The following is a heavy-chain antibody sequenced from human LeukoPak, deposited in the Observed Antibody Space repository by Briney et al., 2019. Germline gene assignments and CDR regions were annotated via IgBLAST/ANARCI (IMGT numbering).Heavy chain of an antibody. V-gene: IGHV4-39*01. CDR3: ARLFARGWFGEFYFDY. J-gene: IGHJ4*02. CDR1: GGSISSSSYY. Sequence: SETLSLTCTVSGGSISSSSYYWGWIRQPPGKGLEWIRSIYYSGSTYYNPSLKSRVTISVDTSKNRFSLKLSSVTAADTAVYYCARLFARGWFGEFYFDYWGQGTLVTVSS. D-gene: IGHD3-10*01. CDR2: IYYSGST.